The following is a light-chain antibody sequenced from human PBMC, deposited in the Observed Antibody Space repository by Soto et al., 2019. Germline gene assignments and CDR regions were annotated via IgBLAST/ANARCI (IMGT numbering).Light chain of an antibody. Sequence: EIVLTQSPGTLSLSPGERATLSCRASQSVSHNHLAWYQQKPGQAPRLLIYAASRRAPGIPDRFSGSGSGTDFTLTISRLEPEDFAVYYCQQYGSSPWTFGQGTKVDIK. J-gene: IGKJ1*01. CDR1: QSVSHNH. CDR3: QQYGSSPWT. V-gene: IGKV3-20*01. CDR2: AAS.